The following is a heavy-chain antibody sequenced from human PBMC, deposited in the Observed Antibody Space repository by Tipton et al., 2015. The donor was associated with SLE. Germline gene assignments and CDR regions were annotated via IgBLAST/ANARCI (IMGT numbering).Heavy chain of an antibody. V-gene: IGHV4-39*01. J-gene: IGHJ3*02. D-gene: IGHD6-19*01. CDR1: GGSIRSNSFY. CDR3: ARRHRVAGGAFDI. Sequence: TLSLTCSVSGGSIRSNSFYWGWIRQPPGRGLEWIGSLDHSGNTFYSPSVRSRVTISIDTSNNQFSLKLNSVAAADTAVYYCARRHRVAGGAFDIWGQGTMVTVSS. CDR2: LDHSGNT.